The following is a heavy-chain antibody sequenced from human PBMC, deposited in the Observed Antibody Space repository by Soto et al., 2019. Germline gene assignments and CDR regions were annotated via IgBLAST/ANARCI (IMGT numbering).Heavy chain of an antibody. CDR2: FDPEGGET. V-gene: IGHV1-24*01. CDR3: ATDASVGYCSGGSCYAFDY. D-gene: IGHD2-15*01. J-gene: IGHJ4*02. Sequence: ASVKVSCKVSGYTLTELSMHWVRQAPGKGLEWMGGFDPEGGETIYAQKFQGRVTMTEDTSTDTAYMELSSLRSEDTAVYYCATDASVGYCSGGSCYAFDYWGQGTLVTVSS. CDR1: GYTLTELS.